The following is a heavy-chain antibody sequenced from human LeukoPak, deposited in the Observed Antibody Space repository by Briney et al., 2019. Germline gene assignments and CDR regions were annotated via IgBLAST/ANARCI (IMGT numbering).Heavy chain of an antibody. D-gene: IGHD3-10*01. CDR3: ARSDGYGLVGI. CDR1: GYSISAGYY. Sequence: SETLSLTCTVSGYSISAGYYWDWIRQPPGKGLEWIGSIYSSGSTYYNPSLKSRVIILIDTAKNHFSLNLSSVTAADTAVYYCARSDGYGLVGIWGQGTMVTVSS. V-gene: IGHV4-38-2*02. J-gene: IGHJ3*02. CDR2: IYSSGST.